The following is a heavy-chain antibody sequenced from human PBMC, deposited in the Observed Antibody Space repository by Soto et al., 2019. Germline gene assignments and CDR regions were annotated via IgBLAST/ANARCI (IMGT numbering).Heavy chain of an antibody. D-gene: IGHD3-22*01. CDR1: GFTFSSYA. V-gene: IGHV3-30*04. CDR2: ISYDGSNK. Sequence: GGSLRLSCAASGFTFSSYAMHWVRQAPGKGLEWVAVISYDGSNKYYADSVKGRFTISRDNSKNTLYLQMNRLRAEDTAEYYCAGDLTMFSVMVVVISFDAFDIWGQGTMVTVSS. CDR3: AGDLTMFSVMVVVISFDAFDI. J-gene: IGHJ3*02.